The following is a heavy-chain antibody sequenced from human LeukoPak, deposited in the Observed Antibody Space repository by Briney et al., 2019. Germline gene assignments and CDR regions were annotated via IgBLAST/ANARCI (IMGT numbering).Heavy chain of an antibody. V-gene: IGHV3-11*01. J-gene: IGHJ4*02. CDR1: GFTFSDYY. D-gene: IGHD3-10*01. CDR2: ISSSGSTI. CDR3: ARGTMVRGVPNFDY. Sequence: PGGSLRLSCAASGFTFSDYYMSWIRQAPGKGLEWVSYISSSGSTIYYADSVKGRFTISRDNANNSLYLQMNSLRADTTAVYYSARGTMVRGVPNFDYWAQETLSPSPQ.